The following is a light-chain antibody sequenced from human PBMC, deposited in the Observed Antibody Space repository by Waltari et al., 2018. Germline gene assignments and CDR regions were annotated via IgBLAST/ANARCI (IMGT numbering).Light chain of an antibody. CDR3: QSYDSSYPAV. Sequence: NFMLTQPHSVSESPGKTVTISCTRSSGSIASSYVQWFQQRPGSSPTTVIFEDNQRPSGVPARFAGSSDSSSNSAALTISGLQTEDEADYYCQSYDSSYPAVFGGGTQLTVL. CDR2: EDN. J-gene: IGLJ7*01. V-gene: IGLV6-57*01. CDR1: SGSIASSY.